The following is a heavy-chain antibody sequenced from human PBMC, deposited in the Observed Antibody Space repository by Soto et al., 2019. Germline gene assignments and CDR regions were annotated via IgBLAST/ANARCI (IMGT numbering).Heavy chain of an antibody. CDR3: ARSVRGEFGDY. J-gene: IGHJ4*02. D-gene: IGHD3-10*01. CDR2: ISSSSSYI. CDR1: GFTFSSYS. V-gene: IGHV3-21*01. Sequence: GSLRLSCAASGFTFSSYSMNWVRQAPGKGLEWVSSISSSSSYIYYADSVKGRFTISRDNAKNSLYLQMNSLRAEDTAVYYCARSVRGEFGDYWGQGTLVTVSS.